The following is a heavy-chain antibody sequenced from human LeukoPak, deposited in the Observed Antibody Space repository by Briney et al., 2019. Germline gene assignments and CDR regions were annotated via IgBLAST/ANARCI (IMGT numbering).Heavy chain of an antibody. Sequence: ASVKVSCKASGYTFTSYDINWVRQATGQGLEWMGWMNPNSGNTGYAQKFQGRVTMTRNTSISTAYMELSSLRSEDTAVYYCAGSSSPAFYFDYWGQGTLVTVSS. CDR2: MNPNSGNT. J-gene: IGHJ4*02. D-gene: IGHD6-13*01. CDR1: GYTFTSYD. V-gene: IGHV1-8*01. CDR3: AGSSSPAFYFDY.